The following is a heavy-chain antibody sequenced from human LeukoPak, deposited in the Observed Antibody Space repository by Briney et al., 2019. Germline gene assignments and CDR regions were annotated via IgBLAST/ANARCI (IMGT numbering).Heavy chain of an antibody. CDR2: INIDESVT. CDR1: GFTFSHHW. CDR3: ARDFGKYCSSTSCYGAFDI. J-gene: IGHJ3*02. V-gene: IGHV3-74*01. D-gene: IGHD2-2*01. Sequence: GGSLRLSCAASGFTFSHHWMHWVRQAPGKGLVWVSRINIDESVTTYADSVKGRFTISRDNAKNTLYLQMNSLRAEDTAVYYCARDFGKYCSSTSCYGAFDIWGQGTMVTVSS.